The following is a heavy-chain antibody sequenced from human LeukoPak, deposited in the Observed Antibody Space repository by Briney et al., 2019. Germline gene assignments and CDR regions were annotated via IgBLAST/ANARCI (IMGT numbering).Heavy chain of an antibody. CDR1: GFSLSTRGVG. CDR2: IYWDDDK. D-gene: IGHD3-10*01. J-gene: IGHJ3*02. V-gene: IGHV2-5*02. Sequence: SGPTLVNPTQTLTLTCTFSGFSLSTRGVGVGWIRQPPGKALEWLALIYWDDDKRYSPSLKTRLTVTKDTSKNQVVLTMTNMDPVDTATYYCAHNTQTLWFDDREGPFDIWGQGTMVTVSS. CDR3: AHNTQTLWFDDREGPFDI.